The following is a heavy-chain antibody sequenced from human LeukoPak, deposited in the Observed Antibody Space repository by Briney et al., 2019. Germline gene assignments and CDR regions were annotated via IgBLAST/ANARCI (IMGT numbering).Heavy chain of an antibody. CDR2: ISAYNGNT. CDR3: ARAFIVVVPAAVPPFVP. D-gene: IGHD2-2*01. Sequence: GASVKVSCKASGYTFTSYGISWVRQAPGQGLEWMGWISAYNGNTNYAQKLQGRVTMTTDTSTSTAYRELRSLRSDDTAVYYCARAFIVVVPAAVPPFVPWGQGTLVTVSS. CDR1: GYTFTSYG. V-gene: IGHV1-18*01. J-gene: IGHJ5*02.